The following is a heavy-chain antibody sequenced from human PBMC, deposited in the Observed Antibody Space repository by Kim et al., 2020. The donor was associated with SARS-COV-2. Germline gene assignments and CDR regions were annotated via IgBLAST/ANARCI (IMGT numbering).Heavy chain of an antibody. V-gene: IGHV3-33*01. Sequence: LSLTCAASGFTFSSYGMHWVRQAPGKGLEWVAVIWYDGSNKYYADSVKGRFTISRDNSKNTLYLQMNSLRAEDTAVYYCARDSSGYYQTLSAFDIWGQGTMVTVSS. CDR1: GFTFSSYG. D-gene: IGHD3-22*01. CDR3: ARDSSGYYQTLSAFDI. J-gene: IGHJ3*02. CDR2: IWYDGSNK.